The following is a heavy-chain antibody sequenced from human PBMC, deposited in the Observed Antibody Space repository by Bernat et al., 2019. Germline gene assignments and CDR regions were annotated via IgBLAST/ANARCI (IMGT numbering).Heavy chain of an antibody. D-gene: IGHD5-12*01. CDR1: RFTFSIYE. V-gene: IGHV3-48*03. CDR3: ARPQYTGYDRPIDY. Sequence: VQLVESGGGLVQPGGSLRLSCAASRFTFSIYEMNWVRQAPGKGLEWVSYISSSGSTIYYADSVKGRFTISRDNAENSLYLQMNSLRAEDTAIYYCARPQYTGYDRPIDYWGQGTLVTVSS. CDR2: ISSSGSTI. J-gene: IGHJ4*02.